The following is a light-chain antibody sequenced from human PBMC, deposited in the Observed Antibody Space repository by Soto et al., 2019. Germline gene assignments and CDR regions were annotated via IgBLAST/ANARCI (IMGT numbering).Light chain of an antibody. CDR3: QQYGSSSYT. CDR2: GAS. V-gene: IGKV3-20*01. J-gene: IGKJ2*01. CDR1: QSVSSNY. Sequence: ETVLTQSPGTLSLSPGERATLSCRASQSVSSNYLAWYQQKPGQAPRRLIYGASTRATGIPDRFSGSGSGTAFTLTISRLEPEDFAVYFCQQYGSSSYTFGQGTKLEIK.